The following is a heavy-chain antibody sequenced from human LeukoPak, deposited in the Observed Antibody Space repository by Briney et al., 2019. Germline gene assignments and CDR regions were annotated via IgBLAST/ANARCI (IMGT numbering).Heavy chain of an antibody. J-gene: IGHJ4*02. D-gene: IGHD4-17*01. CDR3: AKDHYGDYSTGETSFDY. CDR1: GFTFDDYA. V-gene: IGHV3-9*01. CDR2: ISWNSGSI. Sequence: GRSLRLSCAASGFTFDDYAMHWVRQAPGKGLEWVSGISWNSGSIGYADSVKGRFTISRDNAKNSPYLQMNSLRAEDTALYYCAKDHYGDYSTGETSFDYWGQGTLVTVSS.